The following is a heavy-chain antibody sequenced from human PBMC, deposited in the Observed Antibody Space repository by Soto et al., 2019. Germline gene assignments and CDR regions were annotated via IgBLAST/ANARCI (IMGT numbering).Heavy chain of an antibody. CDR2: IYQSGNT. J-gene: IGHJ4*02. V-gene: IGHV4-38-2*02. CDR3: VRGKVNFDF. CDR1: NYSISSGYH. Sequence: SETLSLTCIVPNYSISSGYHWGWIRQPPGKGLEGIGTIYQSGNTYQNPSLKSRVILSIDTSKNQFSLNLRNVTAADTAVYYCVRGKVNFDFWGKGILVTVSS.